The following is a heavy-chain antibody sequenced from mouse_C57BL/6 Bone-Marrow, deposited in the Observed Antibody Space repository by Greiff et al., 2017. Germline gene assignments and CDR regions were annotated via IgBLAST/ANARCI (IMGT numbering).Heavy chain of an antibody. CDR3: ARRTGTGLDY. CDR1: GFTFSDYY. Sequence: EVKVVESGGGLVQPGGSLKLSCAASGFTFSDYYMYWVRQTPEKRLEWVAYISNGGGSTYYPDTVKGRFTISRDNAKNTLYLQMSRLKSEDTAMYYGARRTGTGLDYWGQGTTLTVSS. D-gene: IGHD4-1*01. V-gene: IGHV5-12*01. J-gene: IGHJ2*01. CDR2: ISNGGGST.